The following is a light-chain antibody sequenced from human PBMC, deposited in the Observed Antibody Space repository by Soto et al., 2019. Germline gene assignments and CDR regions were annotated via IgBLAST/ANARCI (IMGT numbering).Light chain of an antibody. CDR2: LDSDGSH. V-gene: IGLV4-69*01. CDR3: QTWDTGIGV. J-gene: IGLJ3*02. CDR1: SGHSNYA. Sequence: QPVLTQSPSASASLGASVKLTCTLNSGHSNYAIAWHQQQPEKGPRYLMKLDSDGSHTKGDGIPDRFSGSSSGAERYLTISSLKSEDEADYYCQTWDTGIGVFGGGTQLTVL.